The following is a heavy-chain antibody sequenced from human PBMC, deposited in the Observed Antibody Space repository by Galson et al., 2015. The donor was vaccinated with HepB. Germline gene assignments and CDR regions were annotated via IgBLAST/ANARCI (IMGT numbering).Heavy chain of an antibody. D-gene: IGHD2-2*01. CDR3: ARLIYCSSTSCYADYYYGMDV. CDR2: IDPSGSYT. Sequence: QSGAEVKKPGESLRISCKGSGYSFTSYWISWVRQMPGKGLEWMGRIDPSGSYTNYSPSFQGHVTISADKSISTAYLQWSSLKASDTAMYYCARLIYCSSTSCYADYYYGMDVWGQGTTVTVSS. V-gene: IGHV5-10-1*01. J-gene: IGHJ6*02. CDR1: GYSFTSYW.